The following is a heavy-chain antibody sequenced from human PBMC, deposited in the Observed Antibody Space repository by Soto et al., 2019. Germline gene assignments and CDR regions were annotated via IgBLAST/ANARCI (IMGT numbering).Heavy chain of an antibody. Sequence: QVQLQESGPGLVKPSETLSLTCTVSGGSISSYYWSWIRQPPGKGLEWIGYIYYSGSTNYNPSLKIRVTISVDTSKIQFSLKLSSVTAADTAVYYCARRGITIFGVAGSENAFDIWGQGTMVTVSS. CDR1: GGSISSYY. J-gene: IGHJ3*02. V-gene: IGHV4-59*01. D-gene: IGHD3-3*01. CDR2: IYYSGST. CDR3: ARRGITIFGVAGSENAFDI.